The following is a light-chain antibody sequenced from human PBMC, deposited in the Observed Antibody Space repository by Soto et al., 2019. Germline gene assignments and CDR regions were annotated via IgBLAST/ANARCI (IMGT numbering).Light chain of an antibody. CDR2: GAS. Sequence: EIVLTQSPGTVSVSPGERATLSCRASQTVSNNYVAWFQQKSGQAPRLLIYGASSRATGIPDRFSGSGSGTDFTLTISGLAPEDFAVYYCQQYGRSPWTFGQGTKV. CDR1: QTVSNNY. J-gene: IGKJ1*01. CDR3: QQYGRSPWT. V-gene: IGKV3-20*01.